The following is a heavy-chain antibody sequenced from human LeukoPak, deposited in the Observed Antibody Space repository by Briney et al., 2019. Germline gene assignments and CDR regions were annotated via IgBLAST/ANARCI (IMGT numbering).Heavy chain of an antibody. CDR1: GFTVSNNY. CDR2: IYSGGST. J-gene: IGHJ6*02. Sequence: GGSLRLSCAASGFTVSNNYMSWVRQAPGKGLEWVSVIYSGGSTYYADSVKGRFTISRDNSKNTLYLQMNSLRAEDTAVYYCARVAGGSSWSLSNYYYYGMDVWGQGTTVTVSS. CDR3: ARVAGGSSWSLSNYYYYGMDV. V-gene: IGHV3-66*01. D-gene: IGHD6-13*01.